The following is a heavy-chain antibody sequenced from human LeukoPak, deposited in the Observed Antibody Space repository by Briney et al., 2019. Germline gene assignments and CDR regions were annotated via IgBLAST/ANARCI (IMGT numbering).Heavy chain of an antibody. V-gene: IGHV3-15*01. J-gene: IGHJ3*02. D-gene: IGHD2-2*01. CDR1: GFTFSSYW. CDR2: IKSKTDGGTT. CDR3: SMYQRGACDI. Sequence: PGGSLRLSCAASGFTFSSYWMTWVRQAPGKGLEWVGRIKSKTDGGTTDYAAPVKGRFTLSRDDSKNTLYLQMNSLKTEDTAVYFCSMYQRGACDIWGQGTMVTVSS.